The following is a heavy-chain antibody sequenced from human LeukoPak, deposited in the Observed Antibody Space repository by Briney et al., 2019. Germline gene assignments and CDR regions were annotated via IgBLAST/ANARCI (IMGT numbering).Heavy chain of an antibody. CDR1: GFTFSDYY. V-gene: IGHV3-11*01. D-gene: IGHD6-6*01. CDR2: ISSSGSTI. CDR3: ARDPYSSSSAVDY. J-gene: IGHJ4*02. Sequence: GGSLRLSCAASGFTFSDYYMSWIRQALGKGLEWVSYISSSGSTIYYADSVKGRFTISRDNAKNSLYLQMNSLRAEDTAVYYCARDPYSSSSAVDYWGQGTLVTVSS.